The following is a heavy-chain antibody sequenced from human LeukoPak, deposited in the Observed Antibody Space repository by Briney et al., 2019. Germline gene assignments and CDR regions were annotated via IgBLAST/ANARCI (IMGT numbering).Heavy chain of an antibody. V-gene: IGHV3-30*02. CDR3: AKDRNYYDSSGYSPRSGAIDY. J-gene: IGHJ4*02. D-gene: IGHD3-22*01. CDR1: GFTFSSYG. Sequence: GGSLRLSCAASGFTFSSYGMHWVRQAPGKGLEWVAFIRYDGSNKYYADSVKGRFTISRDNSKNTLYLQMNSLRAEDTAVYYCAKDRNYYDSSGYSPRSGAIDYWGQGTLVTVSS. CDR2: IRYDGSNK.